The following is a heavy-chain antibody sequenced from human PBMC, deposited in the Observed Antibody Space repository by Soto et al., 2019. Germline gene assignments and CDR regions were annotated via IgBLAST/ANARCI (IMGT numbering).Heavy chain of an antibody. Sequence: GGSLRLSCAASGFTFSSYAMSWVRQAPGKGLEWVSAISGSGGSTYYADSVKGRFTISRDNSKNTLYLQMNSLRAEDTAVYYCAKGITVVVATDYFDYWGQGNLVTVSS. CDR1: GFTFSSYA. CDR3: AKGITVVVATDYFDY. CDR2: ISGSGGST. J-gene: IGHJ4*02. V-gene: IGHV3-23*01. D-gene: IGHD2-15*01.